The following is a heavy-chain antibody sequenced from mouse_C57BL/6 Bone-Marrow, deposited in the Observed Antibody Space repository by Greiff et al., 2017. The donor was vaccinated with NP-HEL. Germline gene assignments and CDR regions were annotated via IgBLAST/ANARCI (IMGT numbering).Heavy chain of an antibody. J-gene: IGHJ2*01. CDR3: ARSYGYYFDY. CDR1: GYTFTSYW. D-gene: IGHD2-2*01. Sequence: QVQLQQPGAELVKPGASVKLSCKASGYTFTSYWMQWVNQRPGQGLEWIGEIDPSDSYTNSNQKFKGKATLTVDTSSSTAYMQLSSLTSEDSAVYYCARSYGYYFDYWGQGTTLTVSS. CDR2: IDPSDSYT. V-gene: IGHV1-50*01.